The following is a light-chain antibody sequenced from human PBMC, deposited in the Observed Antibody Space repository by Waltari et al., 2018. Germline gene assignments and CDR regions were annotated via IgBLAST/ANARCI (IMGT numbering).Light chain of an antibody. J-gene: IGLJ2*01. CDR3: QSADSTNTYWV. V-gene: IGLV3-25*03. CDR2: KDT. CDR1: ELPKQY. Sequence: SYELTQPPSVSVSPGQTARITCSGDELPKQYAFWYRQKPGQAPELLISKDTERPSGIPERVSASSSGTTVTLTITGVQPEDEADYYCQSADSTNTYWVFGGGTKLTVL.